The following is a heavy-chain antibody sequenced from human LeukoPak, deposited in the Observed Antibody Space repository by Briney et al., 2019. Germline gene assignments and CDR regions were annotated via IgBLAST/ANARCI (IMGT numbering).Heavy chain of an antibody. J-gene: IGHJ4*01. CDR2: ISSSNTYI. D-gene: IGHD2-15*01. CDR1: GFTFSSYA. V-gene: IGHV3-21*06. CDR3: SRVALGYCSGGRCDGLDY. Sequence: PGGSLRLSCAASGFTFSSYAMSWVRQAPGKGLEWVSSISSSNTYIYYADSVKGRFTISRDNAKSSLHLQMSSLRDDDTAVYYCSRVALGYCSGGRCDGLDYWGPGTLVTVSS.